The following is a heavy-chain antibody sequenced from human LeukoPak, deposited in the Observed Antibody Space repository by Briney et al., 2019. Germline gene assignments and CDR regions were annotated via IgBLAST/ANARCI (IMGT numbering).Heavy chain of an antibody. CDR2: ISSGSSYI. V-gene: IGHV3-21*01. CDR3: ARDGSGSFSFQH. J-gene: IGHJ1*01. D-gene: IGHD3-10*01. Sequence: PGGSLRLSCAASGFTLSSYSMNWVRQAPGKGLEWVSSISSGSSYIYYADSVKGRFTISRDNAKNSLYLQMNSLRAEDTAVYYCARDGSGSFSFQHWGQGTLVTVSS. CDR1: GFTLSSYS.